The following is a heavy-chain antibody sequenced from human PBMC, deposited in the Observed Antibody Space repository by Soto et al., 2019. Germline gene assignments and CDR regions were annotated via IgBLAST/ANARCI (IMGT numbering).Heavy chain of an antibody. CDR1: GGSVSSGSYY. V-gene: IGHV4-61*01. Sequence: QVQLQESGPGLVKPSETLSLTCTVSGGSVSSGSYYWSWIRQPPGKGLEWIGYLYYSGNTNYNPSLKSRVTISVDTSKNQFSLKLSSVTAADTAVYYCARVPTGTTWVTSEYRGRGTLVTVSS. J-gene: IGHJ4*02. D-gene: IGHD1-7*01. CDR2: LYYSGNT. CDR3: ARVPTGTTWVTSEY.